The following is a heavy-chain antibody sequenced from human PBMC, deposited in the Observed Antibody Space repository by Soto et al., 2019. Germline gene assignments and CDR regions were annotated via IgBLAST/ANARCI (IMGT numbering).Heavy chain of an antibody. Sequence: PSETLSLTCTVSGGSISSSSYYWGWIPQPPGKGLEWIGSIYYSGSTYYNPSLKSRVTISVDTSKNQSSLKLSSVTAADTAVYYCARGMMLYCSSTSCYRPYYYYYGMDVWGQGTTVTV. V-gene: IGHV4-39*01. CDR3: ARGMMLYCSSTSCYRPYYYYYGMDV. CDR2: IYYSGST. CDR1: GGSISSSSYY. J-gene: IGHJ6*02. D-gene: IGHD2-2*01.